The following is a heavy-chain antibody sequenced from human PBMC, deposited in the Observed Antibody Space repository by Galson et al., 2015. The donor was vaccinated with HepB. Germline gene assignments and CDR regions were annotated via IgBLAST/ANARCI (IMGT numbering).Heavy chain of an antibody. CDR2: INPNSGGT. CDR1: GYTFTGYY. V-gene: IGHV1-2*06. Sequence: SVKVSCKASGYTFTGYYMHWVRQAPGQGLEWMGRINPNSGGTNYAQKFQGRVTMTRDTSISTAYMELSRLRSDDTAVYYCARGHRSSGSYYHLALAYWGQGTLVTVSS. D-gene: IGHD1-26*01. J-gene: IGHJ4*02. CDR3: ARGHRSSGSYYHLALAY.